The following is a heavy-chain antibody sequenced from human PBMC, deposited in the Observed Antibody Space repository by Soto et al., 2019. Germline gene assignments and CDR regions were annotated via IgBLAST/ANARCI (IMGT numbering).Heavy chain of an antibody. J-gene: IGHJ6*02. V-gene: IGHV3-11*06. CDR2: ISSSSSYT. Sequence: QVQLVESGGGLVQPGGSLRLSCAASGFTFSDYYMSWIRQAPGKGLEWVSYISSSSSYTNYADSVKGRFTISRDNAKNSLYLQMNSLRAEDTAVYYCARVARRSYYGMDVWGQGTTVTVSS. CDR1: GFTFSDYY. CDR3: ARVARRSYYGMDV.